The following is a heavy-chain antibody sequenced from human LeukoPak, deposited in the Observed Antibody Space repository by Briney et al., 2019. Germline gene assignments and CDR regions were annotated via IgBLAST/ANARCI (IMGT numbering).Heavy chain of an antibody. Sequence: GGSLRLSCAAPGFTFSGYAMTWVRQAPGQGLEWVSSISGSGGSTYYADSVKGRFTISRDNSKNTLYLQMSSLRAEDTAIYYCARAPSGCSGGSCYSGDYYDYYMDVWGKGTTVTVSS. J-gene: IGHJ6*03. CDR2: ISGSGGST. CDR3: ARAPSGCSGGSCYSGDYYDYYMDV. D-gene: IGHD2-15*01. CDR1: GFTFSGYA. V-gene: IGHV3-23*01.